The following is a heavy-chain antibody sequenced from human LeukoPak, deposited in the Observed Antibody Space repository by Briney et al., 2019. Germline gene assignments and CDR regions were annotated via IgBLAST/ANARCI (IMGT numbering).Heavy chain of an antibody. D-gene: IGHD3-22*01. CDR1: GYTFTGYY. CDR3: ARDTYYYDSSGYDY. Sequence: ASVKVSCKASGYTFTGYYMHWVRQAPGQGLEWMGWINPNSGGTNYAQKFQGWVTMTRDTSISTAYVELSRPRSDDTAVYYCARDTYYYDSSGYDYWGQGTLVTVSS. V-gene: IGHV1-2*04. J-gene: IGHJ4*02. CDR2: INPNSGGT.